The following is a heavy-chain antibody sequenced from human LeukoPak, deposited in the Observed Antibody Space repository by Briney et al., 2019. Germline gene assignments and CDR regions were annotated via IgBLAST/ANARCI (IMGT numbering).Heavy chain of an antibody. V-gene: IGHV3-21*01. CDR1: GFTFSSYT. CDR2: ISSSSSYI. CDR3: ARGGAARPDF. J-gene: IGHJ4*02. Sequence: GGSLRLSCAASGFTFSSYTMNWVRQAPGKGLEWVSSISSSSSYIYYADSVKGRFTISRDNAKNSLYLQMNSLRVEDTAVYYCARGGAARPDFWGQGTLVTVSS. D-gene: IGHD6-6*01.